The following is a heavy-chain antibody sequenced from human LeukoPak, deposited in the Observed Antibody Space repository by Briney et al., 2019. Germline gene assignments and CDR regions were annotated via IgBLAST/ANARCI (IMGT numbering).Heavy chain of an antibody. CDR3: ARYIVVADPTHAFDI. Sequence: SETLSLTCTVSGGSISSSRYYWGWIRQPPGRGLERVGSINYSGSTYYNPSLKSRITISVDTSKNQFSLKLTSVTAADTAVYYCARYIVVADPTHAFDIWGQGTMVTVSS. V-gene: IGHV4-39*01. J-gene: IGHJ3*02. CDR2: INYSGST. D-gene: IGHD2-15*01. CDR1: GGSISSSRYY.